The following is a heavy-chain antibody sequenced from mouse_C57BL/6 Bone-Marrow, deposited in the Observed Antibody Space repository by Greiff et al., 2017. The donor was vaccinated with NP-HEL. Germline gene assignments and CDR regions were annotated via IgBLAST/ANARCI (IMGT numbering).Heavy chain of an antibody. Sequence: EVQLQQSGTVLARPGASVKMSCKTSGYTFTSYWMHWVKQRPGQGLEWIGAIYPGNSDTSYNQKFKGKAKLTAVTSASTAYMELSSLTNEDSAVYYGTRSGGTGAWFAYWGKGTLVTVSA. CDR2: IYPGNSDT. J-gene: IGHJ3*01. CDR1: GYTFTSYW. CDR3: TRSGGTGAWFAY. V-gene: IGHV1-5*01. D-gene: IGHD3-3*01.